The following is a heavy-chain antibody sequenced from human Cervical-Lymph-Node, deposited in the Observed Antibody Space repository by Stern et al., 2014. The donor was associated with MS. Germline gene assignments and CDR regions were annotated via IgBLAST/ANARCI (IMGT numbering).Heavy chain of an antibody. CDR2: IYPGDSDT. D-gene: IGHD1-7*01. Sequence: EVQLVQSGAEVKKPGESLKISCKGSGYSFTTSWLGWVRQMPGKGLEWMGIIYPGDSDTRYSPSFAGQVTFSADKSITTASLQWNSLQASDTAMYYCTTDITGTNQYAYWGQGTLVTVSS. V-gene: IGHV5-51*03. CDR3: TTDITGTNQYAY. CDR1: GYSFTTSW. J-gene: IGHJ4*02.